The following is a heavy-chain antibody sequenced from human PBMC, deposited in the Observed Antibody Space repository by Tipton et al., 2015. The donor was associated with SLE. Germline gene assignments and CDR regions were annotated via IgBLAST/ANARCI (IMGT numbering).Heavy chain of an antibody. J-gene: IGHJ4*02. CDR2: IDHSGST. CDR1: GGSIRSSNW. Sequence: TLSLTCAVSGGSIRSSNWWSWVRQPPGKGLEWIGEIDHSGSTSSNPSLKSRVSMSVDKSKNQFSLKLSSVTVADTAVYYCAKDYNYDNADYNWGQGKLVIVSS. V-gene: IGHV4-4*02. D-gene: IGHD4-17*01. CDR3: AKDYNYDNADYN.